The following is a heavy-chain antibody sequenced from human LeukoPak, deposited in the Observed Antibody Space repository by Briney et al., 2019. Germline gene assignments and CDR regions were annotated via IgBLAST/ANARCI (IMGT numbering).Heavy chain of an antibody. CDR2: INHSGST. CDR1: GGSFSGYY. D-gene: IGHD3-10*01. Sequence: KASETLSLTCAVYGGSFSGYYWSWIRQPPGKGLEWIGEINHSGSTNYNPSLKSRVTISVDTSKNQFSLKLSSVTAADTAVYYCARQVRGVIFLLWFDPWGQGTLVTVSS. V-gene: IGHV4-34*01. J-gene: IGHJ5*02. CDR3: ARQVRGVIFLLWFDP.